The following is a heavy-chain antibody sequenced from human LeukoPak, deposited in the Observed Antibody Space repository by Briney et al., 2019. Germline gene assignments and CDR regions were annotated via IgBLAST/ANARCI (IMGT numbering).Heavy chain of an antibody. CDR3: ARDFSEAWYLDY. V-gene: IGHV1-69*04. D-gene: IGHD2-21*01. Sequence: SVKVSCKASGYTFTSYYMHWVRQAPGQGLEWMGRIIPILGIANYSQKFQGRVTITADKSTSTAYMELSSLRSEDTAVYYCARDFSEAWYLDYWGQGTLVTVSS. J-gene: IGHJ4*02. CDR2: IIPILGIA. CDR1: GYTFTSYY.